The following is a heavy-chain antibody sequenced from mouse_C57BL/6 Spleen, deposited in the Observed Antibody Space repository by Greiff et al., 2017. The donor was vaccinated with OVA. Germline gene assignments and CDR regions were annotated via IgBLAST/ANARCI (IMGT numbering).Heavy chain of an antibody. CDR3: ERAGYDCDRAFAY. V-gene: IGHV1-54*01. CDR2: INPGSGGT. CDR1: GYAFTNYL. Sequence: LVESGAELVRPGTSVKVSCKASGYAFTNYLIEWVKQRPGQGLEWIGVINPGSGGTNYNEKFKGKATLTADKSSSTAYMQLSSLTSEDSAVYFCERAGYDCDRAFAYWGQGTLVTVSA. D-gene: IGHD2-4*01. J-gene: IGHJ3*01.